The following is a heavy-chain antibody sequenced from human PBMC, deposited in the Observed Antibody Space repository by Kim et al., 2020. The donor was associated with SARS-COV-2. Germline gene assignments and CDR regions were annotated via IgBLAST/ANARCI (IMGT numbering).Heavy chain of an antibody. CDR2: IKSKTDGGTT. J-gene: IGHJ5*02. CDR3: TRDRLWVGEYYSTQPPDP. D-gene: IGHD3-10*01. CDR1: GFTFSNAW. Sequence: GGSLRLSCAASGFTFSNAWMSWVRQAPGKGLEWVGRIKSKTDGGTTDYAAPVKGRFTISRDDSKNKLYLQMNSLKTEDTAVYYCTRDRLWVGEYYSTQPPDPWGQETRVTVSS. V-gene: IGHV3-15*01.